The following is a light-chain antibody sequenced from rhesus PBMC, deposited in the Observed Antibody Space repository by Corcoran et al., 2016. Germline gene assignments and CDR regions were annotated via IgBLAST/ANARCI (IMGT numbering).Light chain of an antibody. CDR1: QGISSY. V-gene: IGKV1-25*01. J-gene: IGKJ4*01. CDR2: YAT. Sequence: DIQMTQSPSSVSASVGDRVTITCRASQGISSYLAWYQQKPGKAPKLLIYYATTLQSGVPSRFSGSGSRTEFTLTNSSLQPEDFATYYYQQYSSLPLTFGGGTKVEIK. CDR3: QQYSSLPLT.